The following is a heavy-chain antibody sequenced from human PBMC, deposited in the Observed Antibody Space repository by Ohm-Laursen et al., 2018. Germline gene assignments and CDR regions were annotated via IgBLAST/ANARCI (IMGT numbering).Heavy chain of an antibody. Sequence: ASVKVSCKASGYTFIHYDIHWVRQATGQGLEWMGWMNPNSGNTGYAQKFQGRVTMTRDTSITTAYMELSSLKYEDTAVYYCARAPPRFCSSDICYGWFGPWGQGTLVTVTS. J-gene: IGHJ5*02. V-gene: IGHV1-8*01. CDR1: GYTFIHYD. CDR2: MNPNSGNT. D-gene: IGHD2-2*01. CDR3: ARAPPRFCSSDICYGWFGP.